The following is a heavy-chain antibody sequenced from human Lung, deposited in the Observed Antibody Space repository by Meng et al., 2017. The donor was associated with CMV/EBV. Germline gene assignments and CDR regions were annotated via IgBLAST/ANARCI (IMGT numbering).Heavy chain of an antibody. J-gene: IGHJ6*02. CDR3: ARACSSTSCLAAYYYYGMDV. CDR1: GFTFSSYS. V-gene: IGHV3-48*04. CDR2: ISSSSSTI. Sequence: GGSLRLSXAASGFTFSSYSMNWVRQAPGKGLEWVSYISSSSSTIYYADSVKGRFTISRDNAKNSLYLQMNSLRAEDTAVYYCARACSSTSCLAAYYYYGMDVWGQGTTVTGSS. D-gene: IGHD2-2*01.